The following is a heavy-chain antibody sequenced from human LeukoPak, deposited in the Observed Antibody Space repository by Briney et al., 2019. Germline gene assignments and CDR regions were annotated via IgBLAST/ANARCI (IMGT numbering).Heavy chain of an antibody. CDR2: INHSGST. V-gene: IGHV4-34*01. Sequence: SETLSLTCAVYGGSFSGYYWSYIRQPPGKGLEWIGEINHSGSTNYNPSLMSRVTISVDTSKNQFSLKLNSVTAADTAVYYCARRTYYYDSSAYQNWFDSWGQGTLVTVSS. D-gene: IGHD3-22*01. J-gene: IGHJ5*01. CDR1: GGSFSGYY. CDR3: ARRTYYYDSSAYQNWFDS.